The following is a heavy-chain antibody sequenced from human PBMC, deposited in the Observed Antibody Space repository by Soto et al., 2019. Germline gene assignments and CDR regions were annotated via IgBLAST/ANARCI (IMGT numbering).Heavy chain of an antibody. CDR3: ARGQDYGDYSYAFDI. D-gene: IGHD4-17*01. CDR1: GFTVSSNY. J-gene: IGHJ3*02. CDR2: IYSGGST. Sequence: EVQLVESGGGLIQPGGSLRLSCAASGFTVSSNYMSWVRQARGKGLEWVSVIYSGGSTYYADSVKGRFTISRDNSKNTLYLQMNSLRAEDTAVYYCARGQDYGDYSYAFDIWGQGTMVTVSS. V-gene: IGHV3-53*01.